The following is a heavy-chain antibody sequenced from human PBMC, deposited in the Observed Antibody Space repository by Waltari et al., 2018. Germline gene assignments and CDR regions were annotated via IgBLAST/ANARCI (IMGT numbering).Heavy chain of an antibody. Sequence: EVQLVQSGAEVKKPGESLKISCQASGYNFDKHWIGWVRQMSGKGLEWMGLIYGGDSDTRYNPSFQGQVTFSADKSVTTAYLHWSSLKASDTAIYFCARRAPVTGNFDYWGQGTLVTVSS. V-gene: IGHV5-51*03. CDR3: ARRAPVTGNFDY. CDR1: GYNFDKHW. J-gene: IGHJ4*02. D-gene: IGHD1-20*01. CDR2: IYGGDSDT.